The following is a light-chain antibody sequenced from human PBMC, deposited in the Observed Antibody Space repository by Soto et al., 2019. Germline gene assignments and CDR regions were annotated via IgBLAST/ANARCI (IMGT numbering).Light chain of an antibody. CDR2: DAS. J-gene: IGKJ1*01. V-gene: IGKV1-5*01. Sequence: DIQMTQSPSTLSASVGDRVTITCRASQSISSWLAWYQQKPGKAPKLLIYDASSLESGVPSRFSGSGSGTDFTLTISSLQPDDFATYYCQQYNSYWTFGQGTKVEI. CDR1: QSISSW. CDR3: QQYNSYWT.